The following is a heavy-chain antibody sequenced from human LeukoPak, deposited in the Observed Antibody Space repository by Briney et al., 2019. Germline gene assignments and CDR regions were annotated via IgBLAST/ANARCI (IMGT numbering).Heavy chain of an antibody. D-gene: IGHD1-26*01. CDR1: GFTFSSYG. V-gene: IGHV3-33*01. Sequence: GGSLRLSCAASGFTFSSYGMHWVRQAPGKGLEWVAVIWYDGSNKYYADSVKGRFTISRDNSKNTLYLQMNSLRAEDTAVYYCARGGRGSSNMDVWGQGTTVTVSS. CDR2: IWYDGSNK. J-gene: IGHJ6*02. CDR3: ARGGRGSSNMDV.